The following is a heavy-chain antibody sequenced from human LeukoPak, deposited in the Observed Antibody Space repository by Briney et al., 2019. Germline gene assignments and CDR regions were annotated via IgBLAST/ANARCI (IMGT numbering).Heavy chain of an antibody. CDR3: ARHSDIWPVSWFDP. J-gene: IGHJ5*02. CDR1: DDSIHYYY. CDR2: INTSGTT. Sequence: SETLSLTCTVSDDSIHYYYWTWIRQPPGKGLEWIGYINTSGTTNYNPSLKSRVTMSLDTSKNQFSLRLSSVTAADTAVYYCARHSDIWPVSWFDPWGRGILVTVSS. V-gene: IGHV4-4*09. D-gene: IGHD2-21*01.